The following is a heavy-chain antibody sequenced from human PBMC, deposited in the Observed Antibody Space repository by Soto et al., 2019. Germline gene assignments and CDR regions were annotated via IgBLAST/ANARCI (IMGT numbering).Heavy chain of an antibody. V-gene: IGHV1-46*01. CDR1: GYTFTSYY. CDR3: ARDGGFWSGYYHYYYGMAV. Sequence: SVKVSCKASGYTFTSYYMHWVRQAPGQGLEWMGIINPSGGSTSYAQKFQGRVTMTRDTSTSTVYMELSSLRSEDTAVYYCARDGGFWSGYYHYYYGMAVWGQGTTVTVSS. CDR2: INPSGGST. J-gene: IGHJ6*02. D-gene: IGHD3-3*01.